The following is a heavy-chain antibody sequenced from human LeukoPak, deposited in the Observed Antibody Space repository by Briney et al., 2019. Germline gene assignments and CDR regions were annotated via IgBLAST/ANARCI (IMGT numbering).Heavy chain of an antibody. CDR2: ISYDGSNK. Sequence: QPGGSLRLSCAASGFTFSSYAMHWVRQAPGKGLEWVAVISYDGSNKYYADSVKGRFTISRDNSKNTLYLQMNSLRAEDTAVYYCAKDLTVFDYWGQGTLVTVSS. J-gene: IGHJ4*02. CDR1: GFTFSSYA. CDR3: AKDLTVFDY. V-gene: IGHV3-30-3*01.